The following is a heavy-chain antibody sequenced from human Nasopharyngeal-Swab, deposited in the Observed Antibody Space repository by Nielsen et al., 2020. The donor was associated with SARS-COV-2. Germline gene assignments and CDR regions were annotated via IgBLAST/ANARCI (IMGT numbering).Heavy chain of an antibody. V-gene: IGHV3-74*01. D-gene: IGHD1-14*01. CDR3: ARGGFRYGLDV. CDR1: GFNFSTQW. Sequence: GESLKISCAASGFNFSTQWMDWVRQAPGKGLVWVSQMNPGGSGTGYPDSVKGRFTISRDNAKNTLYLQMNGLRVDDTAVYYCARGGFRYGLDVWGQGTTVNVSS. CDR2: MNPGGSGT. J-gene: IGHJ6*02.